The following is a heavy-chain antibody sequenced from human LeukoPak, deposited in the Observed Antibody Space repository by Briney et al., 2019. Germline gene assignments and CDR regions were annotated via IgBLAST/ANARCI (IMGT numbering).Heavy chain of an antibody. CDR2: INSDGSST. CDR3: AATGTTEFDP. J-gene: IGHJ5*02. CDR1: GFTFSSYW. Sequence: GGSLRLSCAASGFTFSSYWMHWVRQAPGKGLVWVSRINSDGSSTGYADSVKGRFTISRDSAKNTLYLQMNSLRAEDTAVYYCAATGTTEFDPWGQGTLVTVSS. D-gene: IGHD1-7*01. V-gene: IGHV3-74*01.